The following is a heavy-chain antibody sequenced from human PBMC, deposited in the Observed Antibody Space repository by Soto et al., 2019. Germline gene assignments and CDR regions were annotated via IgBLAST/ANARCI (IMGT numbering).Heavy chain of an antibody. D-gene: IGHD3-22*01. J-gene: IGHJ4*02. CDR1: GFSLSTSGVG. V-gene: IGHV2-5*02. Sequence: QITLKESGPTLVKPTQTLTLTCTFSGFSLSTSGVGVGWIRQPPGKALEWLALIYCDDDKRYSPSLKSRLTITKDSSKNQVVLTMTNMDPVDTATDYCARTTQWLLFDYWGQGTLVTGSS. CDR3: ARTTQWLLFDY. CDR2: IYCDDDK.